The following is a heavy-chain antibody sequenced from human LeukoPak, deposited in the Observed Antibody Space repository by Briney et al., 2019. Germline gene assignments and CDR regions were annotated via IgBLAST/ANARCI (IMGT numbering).Heavy chain of an antibody. Sequence: GGSLRLSCAASGFTYSHYGMHWVRQAPGKGLEWVAVIWSDGTEKYYGDAVKGRFTISRDNSRNTLYLQMNSLRGEHTAVYYCAKDAQRGFDYSNSLEKWGQGTLVTASS. CDR3: AKDAQRGFDYSNSLEK. J-gene: IGHJ4*02. D-gene: IGHD4-11*01. CDR1: GFTYSHYG. V-gene: IGHV3-33*06. CDR2: IWSDGTEK.